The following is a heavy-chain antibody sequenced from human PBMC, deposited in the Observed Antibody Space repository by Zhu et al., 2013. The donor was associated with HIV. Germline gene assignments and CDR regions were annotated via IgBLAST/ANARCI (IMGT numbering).Heavy chain of an antibody. CDR2: INPSGGST. J-gene: IGHJ3*02. V-gene: IGHV1-46*01. CDR3: ARGRGGTMIVPWDAFDI. Sequence: QVQLVQSGAEVKKPGASVKVSCKASGYTFTSYYMHWVRQAPGQGLEWMGIINPSGGSTRYAQKFQGRVTMTRDTSTRTVYMELSSLRSEDTAVYYCARGRGGTMIVPWDAFDIWGQGTLVIVSS. CDR1: GYTFTSYY. D-gene: IGHD3-22*01.